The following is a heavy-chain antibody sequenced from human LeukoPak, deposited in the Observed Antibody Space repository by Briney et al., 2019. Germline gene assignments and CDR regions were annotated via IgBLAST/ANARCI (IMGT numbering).Heavy chain of an antibody. CDR3: ARAGIVGLYYYYMDV. J-gene: IGHJ6*03. CDR2: IWYDGSNE. Sequence: GGSLGLSCTASGFTFSSHGMHWVRQAPGKGLDWVALIWYDGSNEYYADSVKGRFTISRDNSKNTLYLQMDSLRAEDTAVYYCARAGIVGLYYYYMDVWGKGTTVTVSS. V-gene: IGHV3-33*01. D-gene: IGHD2-21*01. CDR1: GFTFSSHG.